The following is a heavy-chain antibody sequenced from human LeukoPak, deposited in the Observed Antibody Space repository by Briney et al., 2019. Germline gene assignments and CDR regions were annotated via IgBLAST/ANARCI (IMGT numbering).Heavy chain of an antibody. Sequence: SETLSLTCAVYGGSFSGYYWSWIRQPPGKGLEWIGSIYYSGSTYYNPSLKSRVTISVDKSKNQFSLKLSSVTAADTAVYYCARDITPPSYFDYWGQGTLVTVSS. J-gene: IGHJ4*02. CDR1: GGSFSGYY. CDR3: ARDITPPSYFDY. CDR2: IYYSGST. V-gene: IGHV4-34*01.